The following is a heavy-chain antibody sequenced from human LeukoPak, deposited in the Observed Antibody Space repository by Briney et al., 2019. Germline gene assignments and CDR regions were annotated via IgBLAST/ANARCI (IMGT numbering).Heavy chain of an antibody. CDR2: ISYDGSTK. CDR1: GFTFSSYA. J-gene: IGHJ4*02. CDR3: ARGSLGYCDSTSCYTQFDY. Sequence: GRSLRLSCAASGFTFSSYAMHWVRQAPGKGLEWVTVISYDGSTKYYADSVKGRITISRDNSKNTLYMQMSSLRAEDTAVYYCARGSLGYCDSTSCYTQFDYWGQGTLVIVSS. V-gene: IGHV3-30*04. D-gene: IGHD2-2*02.